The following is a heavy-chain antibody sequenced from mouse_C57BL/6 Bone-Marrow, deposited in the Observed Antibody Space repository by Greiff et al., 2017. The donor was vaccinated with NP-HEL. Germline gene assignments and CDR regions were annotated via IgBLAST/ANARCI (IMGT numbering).Heavy chain of an antibody. CDR1: GFTFSNYW. CDR3: TVYYGNYAYAMDY. D-gene: IGHD2-1*01. Sequence: EVKLMESGGGLVQPGGSMKLSCVASGFTFSNYWMNWVRQSPEKGLEWVAQIRLKSDNYATHYAESVKGRFTISRDDSKSSVYLQMNNLRAEDTGIYYCTVYYGNYAYAMDYWGQGTSVTVSS. CDR2: IRLKSDNYAT. J-gene: IGHJ4*01. V-gene: IGHV6-3*01.